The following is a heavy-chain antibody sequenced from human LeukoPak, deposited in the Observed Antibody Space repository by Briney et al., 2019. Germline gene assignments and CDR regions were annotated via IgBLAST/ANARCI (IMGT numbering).Heavy chain of an antibody. CDR1: GGFLSGYY. V-gene: IGHV4-34*01. D-gene: IGHD1-26*01. CDR2: INHSGST. Sequence: PSETLSLTCAVYGGFLSGYYWSWIRQPPGKGLEWIGEINHSGSTNCNPSLKSRVTISVDTSKNQFSLKLSSVTAADTAVYYCARGGVGSAGYYFDYWGQGTLVTVSS. CDR3: ARGGVGSAGYYFDY. J-gene: IGHJ4*02.